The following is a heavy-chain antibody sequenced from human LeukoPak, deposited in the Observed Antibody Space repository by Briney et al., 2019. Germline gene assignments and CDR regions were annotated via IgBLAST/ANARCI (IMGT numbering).Heavy chain of an antibody. CDR3: AKDGGKATATDAFDI. CDR1: GFTFSSYG. V-gene: IGHV3-33*06. CDR2: IWYDGSNK. D-gene: IGHD3-10*01. J-gene: IGHJ3*02. Sequence: GRSLRLSCAASGFTFSSYGLHWVRQAPGKGLEWVAVIWYDGSNKYYADSVKGRFTIYRDNSKNTLYLQMNSLRAEDTAVYYCAKDGGKATATDAFDIWGQGTMVTVSS.